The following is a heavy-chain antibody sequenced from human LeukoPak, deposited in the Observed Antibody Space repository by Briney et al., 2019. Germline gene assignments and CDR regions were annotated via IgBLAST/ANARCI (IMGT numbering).Heavy chain of an antibody. CDR3: AREISYSSSWWGYYMDV. J-gene: IGHJ6*03. CDR1: GFTFSSYS. Sequence: GGSLRLSCAASGFTFSSYSMNWVRQAPGKGLEWVSSISSSSGYIYYADSVKGRFTISRDNAKNSLYLQMNSLRAEDTAVYYCAREISYSSSWWGYYMDVWGEGTTVTVS. D-gene: IGHD6-13*01. V-gene: IGHV3-21*01. CDR2: ISSSSGYI.